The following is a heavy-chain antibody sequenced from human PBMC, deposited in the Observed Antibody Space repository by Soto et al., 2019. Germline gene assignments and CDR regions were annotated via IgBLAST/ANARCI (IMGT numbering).Heavy chain of an antibody. D-gene: IGHD2-21*01. Sequence: QEQLVESGGGVVQPGRSLRVSCAASGFTFSRYAMHWVRQAPGKGLEWVAVISYDGRNKDYADSVKGRFTISRDNSKNPMDLRMNSLRTEDPAVYYCASPGIGGYFHNCGQGTLVTVSS. J-gene: IGHJ4*02. CDR2: ISYDGRNK. CDR1: GFTFSRYA. V-gene: IGHV3-30*04. CDR3: ASPGIGGYFHN.